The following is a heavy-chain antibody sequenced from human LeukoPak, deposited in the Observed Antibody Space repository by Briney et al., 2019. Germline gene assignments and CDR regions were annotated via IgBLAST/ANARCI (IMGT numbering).Heavy chain of an antibody. CDR2: IYHSGST. Sequence: SQTLSLTCAVSGGSISSGGYSWSWIRQPPGKGLEWIGYIYHSGSTNYNPSLKSRVTISVDTSKNQFSLKLSSVTAADTAVYYCARGGTSKGLYCYDSSGPYRSWGQGTLVTVSS. D-gene: IGHD3-22*01. V-gene: IGHV4-30-2*01. CDR3: ARGGTSKGLYCYDSSGPYRS. J-gene: IGHJ5*02. CDR1: GGSISSGGYS.